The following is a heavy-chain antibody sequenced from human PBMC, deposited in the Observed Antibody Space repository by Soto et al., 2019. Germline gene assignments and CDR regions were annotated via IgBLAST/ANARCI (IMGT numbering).Heavy chain of an antibody. CDR2: IDPSDSYT. CDR3: ARYYDSSGSYFDY. J-gene: IGHJ4*02. Sequence: PGESLKISCKGSGYSFTSYWISWVRQMPGKGLEWMGRIDPSDSYTNYSPSFQGHVTISADKSISTVYLQWSSLKASDTAMYYCARYYDSSGSYFDYWGQGTLVTVSS. CDR1: GYSFTSYW. V-gene: IGHV5-10-1*01. D-gene: IGHD3-22*01.